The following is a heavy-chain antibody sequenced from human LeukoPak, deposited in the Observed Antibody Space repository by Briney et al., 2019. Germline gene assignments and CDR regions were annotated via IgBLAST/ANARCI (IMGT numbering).Heavy chain of an antibody. CDR1: GFTFSSYA. J-gene: IGHJ4*02. CDR3: AKEHSSSWYYFDS. D-gene: IGHD6-13*01. V-gene: IGHV3-23*01. CDR2: ISGSGGST. Sequence: AGGSLRLSCAASGFTFSSYAMSWVRQAPGKGLEWVSAISGSGGSTYYADSVKGRFTISRDNSKNTLYLQMNSLRVEDTAVYFCAKEHSSSWYYFDSWGQGTLVTVSS.